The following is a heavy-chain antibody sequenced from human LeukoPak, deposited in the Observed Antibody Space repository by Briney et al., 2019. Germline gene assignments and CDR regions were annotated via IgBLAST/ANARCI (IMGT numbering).Heavy chain of an antibody. CDR2: INHSGST. CDR1: GGSFSGYY. Sequence: SGTLSLTCAVYGGSFSGYYRSWIRQSPGKGLEWIGEINHSGSTNYNPSLKSRVTFSVDTSKNQFSLKLSSVTAADTAVYYCARASYSYDINGWVPFDYWGQGTLVTVSS. D-gene: IGHD3-22*01. CDR3: ARASYSYDINGWVPFDY. J-gene: IGHJ4*02. V-gene: IGHV4-34*01.